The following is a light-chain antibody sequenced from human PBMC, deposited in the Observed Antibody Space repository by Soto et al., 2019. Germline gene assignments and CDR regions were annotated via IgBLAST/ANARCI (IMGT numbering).Light chain of an antibody. CDR3: TSYTSSSARV. CDR2: DVS. J-gene: IGLJ1*01. V-gene: IGLV2-14*01. CDR1: SSDVGGYDY. Sequence: SVLTQPASVSGSPGQSITISCTGTSSDVGGYDYVSWYQQHPGKAPKLIIYDVSNRPSGISNRFSGSKSGNTASLTISGLQAEYESDYYCTSYTSSSARVFGTGTKVTVL.